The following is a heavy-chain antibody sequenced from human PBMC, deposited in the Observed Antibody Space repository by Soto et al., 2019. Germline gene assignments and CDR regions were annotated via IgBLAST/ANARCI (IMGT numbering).Heavy chain of an antibody. CDR2: INPSGGST. J-gene: IGHJ3*02. V-gene: IGHV1-46*03. D-gene: IGHD2-15*01. Sequence: ASVKVSCKASGYTFTIYYMHWVRQAPGQGLEWMGIINPSGGSTSYAQKFQGRVTMTRDTSTSTVYMELSSLRSEDTAVYYCARAPLARYSKALKDAFDIWGQGTMVTVS. CDR1: GYTFTIYY. CDR3: ARAPLARYSKALKDAFDI.